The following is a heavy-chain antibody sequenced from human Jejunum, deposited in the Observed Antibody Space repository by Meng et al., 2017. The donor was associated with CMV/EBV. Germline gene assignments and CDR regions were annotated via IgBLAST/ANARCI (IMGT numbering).Heavy chain of an antibody. CDR1: GFSFDDYF. CDR2: ISWDGSSV. V-gene: IGHV3-43*01. J-gene: IGHJ4*02. Sequence: CAASGFSFDDYFMRWVRQGAGKGLEWVSLISWDGSSVYYSDSVKGRFTVSRDNSKNSLYLQMNSLRIEDSGLYFCAKAPYNWSPVDYWGQGILVTVSS. D-gene: IGHD1-20*01. CDR3: AKAPYNWSPVDY.